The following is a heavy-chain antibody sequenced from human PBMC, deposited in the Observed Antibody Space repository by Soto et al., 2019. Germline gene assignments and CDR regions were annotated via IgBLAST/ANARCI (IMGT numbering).Heavy chain of an antibody. Sequence: EVQLVESGGGLVQPGGSLRLSCAASGFTFSSYWMSWVRQAPGKGLEWVANIKQDGSEKYYVDSVKGRFTISRDNAKNXPYRQMNSLRAEDTAVYYCARKFDYYDSSGYFRFDPWGQGTLVTVSS. CDR1: GFTFSSYW. J-gene: IGHJ5*02. V-gene: IGHV3-7*04. CDR3: ARKFDYYDSSGYFRFDP. CDR2: IKQDGSEK. D-gene: IGHD3-22*01.